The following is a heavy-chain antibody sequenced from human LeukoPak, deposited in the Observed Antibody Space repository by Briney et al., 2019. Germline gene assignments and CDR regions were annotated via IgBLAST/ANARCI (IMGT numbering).Heavy chain of an antibody. CDR1: GGSFYGYS. Sequence: PSETLSLTCAVSGGSFYGYSCTWIRQPPGKGLEWIGEIIHSGGTSYNPSLKSRLTISVDTSRKQFSLKLTSVTAADTALYFCARGHLAFRRVAGIFSWGRGTQVTVSS. D-gene: IGHD6-19*01. J-gene: IGHJ5*02. V-gene: IGHV4-34*01. CDR3: ARGHLAFRRVAGIFS. CDR2: IIHSGGT.